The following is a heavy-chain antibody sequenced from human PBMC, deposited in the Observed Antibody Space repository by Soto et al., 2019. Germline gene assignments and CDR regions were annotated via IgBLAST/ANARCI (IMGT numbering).Heavy chain of an antibody. V-gene: IGHV4-59*08. CDR2: IQYNGYS. Sequence: QVQLQESGPGLVKPSETLSLTCTVSGGSITNYYCSWFRQPPGKGLEWIGYIQYNGYSAYNLSLKRRVTMSMDTCKPPFSLMLESVSATDTSLYYCARHGFGSLHGVGEVWGQGTTVIVSS. J-gene: IGHJ6*02. CDR1: GGSITNYY. D-gene: IGHD3-10*01. CDR3: ARHGFGSLHGVGEV.